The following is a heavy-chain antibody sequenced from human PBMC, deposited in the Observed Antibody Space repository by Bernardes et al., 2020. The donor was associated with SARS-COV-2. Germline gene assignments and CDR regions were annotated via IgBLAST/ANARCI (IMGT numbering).Heavy chain of an antibody. J-gene: IGHJ5*02. CDR1: GGVSGHY. V-gene: IGHV4-59*02. Sequence: SETLSLTCTVSGGVSGHYWSWIRQPPGKGLEWIGYIYYNGRTKYKPSLQSRVTISVDTSRNQFSMKLKSVSAADTAVYYCAKYTNCTRNDCYTNWFGPWGQGALVTVSS. CDR2: IYYNGRT. D-gene: IGHD2-21*02. CDR3: AKYTNCTRNDCYTNWFGP.